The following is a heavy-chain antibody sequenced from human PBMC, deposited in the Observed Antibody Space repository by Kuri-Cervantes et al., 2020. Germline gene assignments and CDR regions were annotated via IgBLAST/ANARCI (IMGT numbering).Heavy chain of an antibody. CDR3: ARGVKVRGVIIYYYYGMDV. J-gene: IGHJ6*02. D-gene: IGHD3-10*01. V-gene: IGHV3-48*02. CDR1: GFTFSSYS. Sequence: GGSLRLSCAASGFTFSSYSMNWVRQAPGKGLEWVPYISSSSSTIYYADSVKGRFTISRDNAKNSLYLQMNSLRDEDTAVYYCARGVKVRGVIIYYYYGMDVWGQGTTVTVSS. CDR2: ISSSSSTI.